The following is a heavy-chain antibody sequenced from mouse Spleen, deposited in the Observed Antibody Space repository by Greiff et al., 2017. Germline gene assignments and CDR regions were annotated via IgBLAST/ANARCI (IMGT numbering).Heavy chain of an antibody. CDR3: ARGRRQLGPGDY. CDR2: IDPSDSYT. D-gene: IGHD3-2*01. V-gene: IGHV1-69*01. J-gene: IGHJ2*01. CDR1: GYTFTSYW. Sequence: QVQLQQPGAELVMPGASVKLSCKASGYTFTSYWMHWVKQRPGQGLEWIGEIDPSDSYTNYNQKFKGKATLTVDKSSSTAYMQLSSLTSEDSAVYYCARGRRQLGPGDYWGQGTTLTVSS.